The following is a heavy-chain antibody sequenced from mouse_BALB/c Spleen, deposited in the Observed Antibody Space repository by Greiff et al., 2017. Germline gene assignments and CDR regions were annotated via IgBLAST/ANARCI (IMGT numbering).Heavy chain of an antibody. CDR3: ARREDYDS. CDR1: GFTFSSYG. J-gene: IGHJ3*01. D-gene: IGHD1-1*01. CDR2: INSNGGST. V-gene: IGHV5-6-3*01. Sequence: EVKLQESGGGLVQPGGSLKLSCAASGFTFSSYGMSWVRQTPDKRLELVATINSNGGSTYYPDSVKGRFTISRDNAKNTLYLQLSSLKSEDTAMYYCARREDYDSWGQGTLVTVSA.